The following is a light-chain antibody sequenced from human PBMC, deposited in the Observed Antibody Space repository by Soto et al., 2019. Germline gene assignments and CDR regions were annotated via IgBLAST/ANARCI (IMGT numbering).Light chain of an antibody. V-gene: IGKV3-20*01. Sequence: EIVLTQSPGTLSLSPGERATLSCRASQSVSSSYLAWYQQKPGQAPRLLIYGPSSRATGMPDRFSGSGYGTDFTLTISTLEPEDFAVYYCQQYGSSPWTFGQGTKVEIK. CDR3: QQYGSSPWT. CDR1: QSVSSSY. CDR2: GPS. J-gene: IGKJ1*01.